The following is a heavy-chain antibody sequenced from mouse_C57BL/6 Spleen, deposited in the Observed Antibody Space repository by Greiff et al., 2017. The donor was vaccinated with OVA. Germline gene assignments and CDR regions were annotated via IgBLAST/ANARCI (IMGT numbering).Heavy chain of an antibody. CDR3: ARENHSGYFDY. CDR1: GFTFSSYA. J-gene: IGHJ2*01. V-gene: IGHV5-4*01. CDR2: ISDGGSYT. D-gene: IGHD3-2*02. Sequence: EVMLVESGGGLVKPGGSLKLSCAASGFTFSSYAMSWVRQTPEKRLEWVATISDGGSYTYYPDNVKGRFTISRDNAKNNLYLQMSHLKSEDTAMYYSARENHSGYFDYWGQGTTLTVSS.